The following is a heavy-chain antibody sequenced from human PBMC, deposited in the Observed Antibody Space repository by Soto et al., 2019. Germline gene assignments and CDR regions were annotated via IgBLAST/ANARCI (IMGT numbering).Heavy chain of an antibody. V-gene: IGHV4-30-4*01. CDR3: ARMSYFYDKRYFDL. Sequence: QLQESGPGLVMPSQTLSLTCTVSGASINNNDYYWSWIRQTPGQRLEWIGYVYSSGSTDYIPSMKSRLSMSIDKSQNQFTMKLNSVTAADTATYYCARMSYFYDKRYFDLWGRGTLVTVSS. J-gene: IGHJ2*01. CDR1: GASINNNDYY. CDR2: VYSSGST. D-gene: IGHD3-22*01.